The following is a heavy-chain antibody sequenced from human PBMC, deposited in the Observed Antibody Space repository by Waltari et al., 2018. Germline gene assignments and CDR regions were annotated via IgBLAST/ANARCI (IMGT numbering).Heavy chain of an antibody. CDR1: GGSISSSNW. CDR3: ASRPLWFREFDY. Sequence: QVQLQESGPGLVKPSGTLSLTCAVSGGSISSSNWWSWVRQPPGKGLEWIGEIYHSGSTNYNPSLKSRVTISVDKSQNQFSLKLSSVTAADTAVYYPASRPLWFREFDYLGQGTLVTVSS. D-gene: IGHD3-10*01. CDR2: IYHSGST. V-gene: IGHV4-4*02. J-gene: IGHJ4*02.